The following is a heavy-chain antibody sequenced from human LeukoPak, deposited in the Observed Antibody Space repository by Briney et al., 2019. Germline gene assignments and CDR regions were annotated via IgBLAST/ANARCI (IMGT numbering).Heavy chain of an antibody. CDR2: VSRDGGTT. CDR1: GFTFDDYA. Sequence: WGSLRLSCAASGFTFDDYAMHWVCQPPGKGLEWVSLVSRDGGTTYYADSVKGRFTISRDNIKNSLYLYLDSLRAEDTAFYYCAKAEYGGNYKPFDCWGHGILVSVSS. V-gene: IGHV3-43*02. CDR3: AKAEYGGNYKPFDC. D-gene: IGHD4-23*01. J-gene: IGHJ4*01.